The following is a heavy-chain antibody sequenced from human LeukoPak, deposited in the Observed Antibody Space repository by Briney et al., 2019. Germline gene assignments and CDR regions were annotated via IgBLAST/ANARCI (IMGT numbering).Heavy chain of an antibody. V-gene: IGHV3-43*01. Sequence: GGSLRLSCAASGFTFDRFTIHWAGHTRGEGLVWVSLINRRGHTFYADSVKGRFTISRDNVKNSLFLQMNSLRAEDTAVYYCARESGSVTSEVDFDYWGQGTLVTVSS. CDR3: ARESGSVTSEVDFDY. CDR1: GFTFDRFT. D-gene: IGHD4-17*01. CDR2: INRRGHT. J-gene: IGHJ4*02.